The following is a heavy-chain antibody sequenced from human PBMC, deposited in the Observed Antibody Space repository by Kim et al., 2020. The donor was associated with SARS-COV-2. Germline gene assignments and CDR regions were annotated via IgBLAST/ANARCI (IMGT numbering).Heavy chain of an antibody. CDR2: ITGDGGDT. CDR3: AKDLRGGNILRYFEY. CDR1: GFPFIHYV. Sequence: GGSLRLSCATSGFPFIHYVMTWVRQAPGKGLEWVSSITGDGGDTYYADSVRGRFTISRDNSKKTLYLQMNSLRAEDTAEYYCAKDLRGGNILRYFEYWGERTLVTVSS. D-gene: IGHD3-9*01. J-gene: IGHJ4*02. V-gene: IGHV3-23*01.